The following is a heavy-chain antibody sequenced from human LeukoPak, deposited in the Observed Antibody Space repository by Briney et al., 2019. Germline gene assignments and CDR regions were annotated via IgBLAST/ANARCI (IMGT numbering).Heavy chain of an antibody. Sequence: PSETLSLTCTVVGDSMDVYYWTWLRQAPGKGLEWVGYIFSSGATNYNRSLKSRVTILIDTSKKNFSLTLKSVTAADTAIYYCARLYYPDGGQWYYYDSWGKGTLVTVSS. CDR3: ARLYYPDGGQWYYYDS. D-gene: IGHD3-16*01. J-gene: IGHJ4*02. CDR1: GDSMDVYY. V-gene: IGHV4-59*01. CDR2: IFSSGAT.